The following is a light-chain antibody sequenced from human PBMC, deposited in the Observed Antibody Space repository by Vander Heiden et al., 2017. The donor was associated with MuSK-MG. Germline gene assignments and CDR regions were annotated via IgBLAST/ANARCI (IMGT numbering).Light chain of an antibody. CDR2: VNSDGSH. CDR1: SGHNNYA. CDR3: QTLWV. J-gene: IGLJ3*02. Sequence: QLVLTQSPSASASLGASVKLTCTLSSGHNNYAIAWHQQQPEKGPRYLMKVNSDGSHIKGDGIPDRFSGSSSGAERYLTISSLQSEDGADDYCQTLWVFGGGTKLTVL. V-gene: IGLV4-69*01.